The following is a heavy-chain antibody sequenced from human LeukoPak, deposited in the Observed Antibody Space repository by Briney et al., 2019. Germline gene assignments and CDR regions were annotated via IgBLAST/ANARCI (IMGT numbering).Heavy chain of an antibody. Sequence: SETLSLTCTVSGGSISSSSYYWSWIRQPPGKGLEWIGYIYYSGSTNYNPSLKSRVTISVDTSKNQFSLKLSSVTAADTAVYYCARVRRYFDSRVYYYYGMDVWGQGTTVTVSS. CDR1: GGSISSSSYY. J-gene: IGHJ6*02. CDR3: ARVRRYFDSRVYYYYGMDV. CDR2: IYYSGST. V-gene: IGHV4-61*01. D-gene: IGHD3-9*01.